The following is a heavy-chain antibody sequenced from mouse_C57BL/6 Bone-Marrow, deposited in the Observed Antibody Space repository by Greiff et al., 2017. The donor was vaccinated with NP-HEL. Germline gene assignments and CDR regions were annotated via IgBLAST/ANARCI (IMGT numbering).Heavy chain of an antibody. CDR1: GYTFTSYW. D-gene: IGHD2-5*01. CDR3: ARSGYSNPYYYAMDC. J-gene: IGHJ4*01. Sequence: QVQLQQPGAELVKPGASVKMSCKASGYTFTSYWITWVKQRPGQGLEWIGDIYPGSGSTNYNEKFKSKATLTVDTSSSTAYMQLSSLTSEDSAVYYCARSGYSNPYYYAMDCWGQGTSVSVSS. CDR2: IYPGSGST. V-gene: IGHV1-55*01.